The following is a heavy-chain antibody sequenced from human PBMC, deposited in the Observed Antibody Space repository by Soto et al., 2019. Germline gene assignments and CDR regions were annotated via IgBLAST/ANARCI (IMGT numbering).Heavy chain of an antibody. Sequence: PSETLSLTCAVSCGSISSYYWSWIRQPPGNGLDWIGYIYYSVITSXXPCLKSRXXISVETSKNQXSLKLXSVTAAYTALYYCARRMGYYDSSGYFDYWGQGTLVTXXS. CDR3: ARRMGYYDSSGYFDY. CDR1: CGSISSYY. V-gene: IGHV4-59*01. J-gene: IGHJ4*02. CDR2: IYYSVIT. D-gene: IGHD3-22*01.